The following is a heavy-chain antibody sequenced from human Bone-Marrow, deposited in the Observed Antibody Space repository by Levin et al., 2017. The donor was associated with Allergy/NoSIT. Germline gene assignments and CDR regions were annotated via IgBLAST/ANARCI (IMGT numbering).Heavy chain of an antibody. CDR2: LPPLRGGP. V-gene: IGHV1-2*02. CDR3: ARLSHYNESY. Sequence: ASVPFSFPISFFSFICFFLLCVCLASGLFPSFLCWLPPLRGGPHYAQKFQGRVTMTRDTSISTAYMELSRLRSDDTAVYYCARLSHYNESYWGPGTLVTVSS. D-gene: IGHD3-10*01. CDR1: FFSFICFF. J-gene: IGHJ4*02.